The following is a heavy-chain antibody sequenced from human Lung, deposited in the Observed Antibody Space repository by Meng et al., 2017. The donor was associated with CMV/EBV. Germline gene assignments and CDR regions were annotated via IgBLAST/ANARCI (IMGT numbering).Heavy chain of an antibody. J-gene: IGHJ6*02. V-gene: IGHV3-15*01. CDR3: ATDLRGRAVAGTYYYYGMDL. CDR1: GFTFSDAW. Sequence: GGSLRLSXAASGFTFSDAWMSWVRQAPGKGLEWVGRIKSKIDGGTTDYAAPVKGRFTMSRDDSRNTLYLQMNSLKTEDTAVYYCATDLRGRAVAGTYYYYGMDLWGQGTKVTVSS. CDR2: IKSKIDGGTT. D-gene: IGHD6-19*01.